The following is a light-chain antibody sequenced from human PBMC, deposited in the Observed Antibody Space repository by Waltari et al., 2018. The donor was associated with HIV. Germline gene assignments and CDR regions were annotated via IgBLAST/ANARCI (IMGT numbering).Light chain of an antibody. V-gene: IGLV1-47*01. J-gene: IGLJ2*01. CDR3: ATWDDSLSGVV. Sequence: QSVVTQPPSASRTPGQRVTTSCSGSRSNIGSTYVFSYQQLPGTAPRFLIYRDNQRPSGVPDRFSGSKSGTSASLAISGLRSEDEGDYFCATWDDSLSGVVFGGGTKLNVL. CDR2: RDN. CDR1: RSNIGSTY.